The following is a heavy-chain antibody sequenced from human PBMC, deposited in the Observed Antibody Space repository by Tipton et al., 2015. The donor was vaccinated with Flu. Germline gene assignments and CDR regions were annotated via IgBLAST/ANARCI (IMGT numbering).Heavy chain of an antibody. Sequence: VQLVQSGAEVKRPGASVKVSCKASGYTFTSYDINWVRQAAGQGLEWMGWMNTGNGNIGHAPKFQGRVTMTRDTSISTAYMELSTLRSDDTAIYYCARKVTSRDMYSDHWGQGTLVTVSS. CDR2: MNTGNGNI. V-gene: IGHV1-8*01. CDR1: GYTFTSYD. D-gene: IGHD3-9*01. J-gene: IGHJ4*02. CDR3: ARKVTSRDMYSDH.